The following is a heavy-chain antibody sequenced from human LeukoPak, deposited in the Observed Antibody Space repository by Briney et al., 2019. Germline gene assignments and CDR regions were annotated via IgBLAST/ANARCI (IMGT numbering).Heavy chain of an antibody. CDR1: GHSITSNNW. Sequence: SGTLSLTCAVSGHSITSNNWWSWVRQPPGKGLEWIGEVYHSGSTNYHPSLKSRVTITVDKSNNQFSLKLTSVTAADTAVYYCARDSDLTSYFSRFYYGLVVWGKGTTVTVSS. CDR3: ARDSDLTSYFSRFYYGLVV. CDR2: VYHSGST. V-gene: IGHV4-4*02. D-gene: IGHD2-21*01. J-gene: IGHJ6*04.